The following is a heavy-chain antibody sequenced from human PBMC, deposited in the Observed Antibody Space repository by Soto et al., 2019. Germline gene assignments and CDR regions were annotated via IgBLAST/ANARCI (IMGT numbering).Heavy chain of an antibody. D-gene: IGHD3-3*01. CDR1: GASISTDY. V-gene: IGHV4-59*01. CDR3: ARGEWFLRGYGMDV. J-gene: IGHJ6*02. Sequence: QVQLQESGPGLVKPSQTLSLTCSVSGASISTDYWSWIRQPPGKRLEYIGFIYKGGSPNYNPSLENRVTISPGTSKNQVSLKLTSVTAADTAVYYCARGEWFLRGYGMDVWGRGTTVTVS. CDR2: IYKGGSP.